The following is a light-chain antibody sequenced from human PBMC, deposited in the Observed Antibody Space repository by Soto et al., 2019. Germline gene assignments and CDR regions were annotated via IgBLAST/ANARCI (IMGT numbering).Light chain of an antibody. J-gene: IGKJ2*01. CDR2: AAS. CDR3: PKYNSAPVP. V-gene: IGKV1-27*01. Sequence: IQMTQSPSALSASVGDRVTITCPASQAISNCLAWYQQKPGKAPKLLLYAASTLQSGVPSRFSGSGYGTDFTLYISSLQPEDFATYYSPKYNSAPVPFGQGTKLDIK. CDR1: QAISNC.